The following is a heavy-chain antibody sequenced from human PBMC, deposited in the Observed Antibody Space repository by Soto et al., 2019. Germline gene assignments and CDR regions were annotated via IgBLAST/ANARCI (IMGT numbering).Heavy chain of an antibody. J-gene: IGHJ5*02. CDR3: ARDVAAADTPLWWFDP. Sequence: SETLSLTCTVSGGSISSYYWSWIRQPPGKGLEWIGYIYYSGSTNYNPSLKSRVSISLDTSKSQFSLKLSSVTAADTAVYYCARDVAAADTPLWWFDPWGQGTLVTVSS. CDR2: IYYSGST. V-gene: IGHV4-59*01. D-gene: IGHD6-13*01. CDR1: GGSISSYY.